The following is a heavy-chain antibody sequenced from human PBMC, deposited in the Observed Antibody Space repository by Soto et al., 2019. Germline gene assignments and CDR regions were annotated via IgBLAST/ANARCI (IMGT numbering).Heavy chain of an antibody. CDR1: GFTFDDYA. V-gene: IGHV3-9*01. D-gene: IGHD2-8*01. Sequence: SLKISCAASGFTFDDYAMHWVRQAPGKGLEWVSGISWNSGSIGYADSVKGRFTISRDNAKNSLYLQMNSLRAEDTALYYCAKGFGTNGVWGFYYMDVWGKGTTVTVSS. J-gene: IGHJ6*03. CDR2: ISWNSGSI. CDR3: AKGFGTNGVWGFYYMDV.